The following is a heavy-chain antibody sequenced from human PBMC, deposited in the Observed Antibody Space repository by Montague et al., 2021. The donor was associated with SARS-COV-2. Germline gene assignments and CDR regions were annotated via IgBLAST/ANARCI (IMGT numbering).Heavy chain of an antibody. J-gene: IGHJ4*02. V-gene: IGHV4-39*01. CDR3: ARHGKTRIAMIVVVIGYFDY. D-gene: IGHD3-22*01. CDR2: NNCSRST. Sequence: SETLSLTCTVSGGSISSSCYYWGRIRQPPGKGLEWIGSNNCSRSTYSTPSLKSRVTISVDTSKNQFSLKLSSVTAADAAVYYCARHGKTRIAMIVVVIGYFDYWGQGTLVTVSS. CDR1: GGSISSSCYY.